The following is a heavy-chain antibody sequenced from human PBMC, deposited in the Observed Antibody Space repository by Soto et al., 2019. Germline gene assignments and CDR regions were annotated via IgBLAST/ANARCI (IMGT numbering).Heavy chain of an antibody. J-gene: IGHJ6*02. CDR3: ARVYCTNGVCFFYGMDV. CDR2: ISSSSSTI. V-gene: IGHV3-48*02. Sequence: PGGSLRLSCAASGFTFSSYSMNWVRQAPGKGLEWVSYISSSSSTIYYADSVKGRFTISRDNAKNSLYLQMNSLRDEDTAVYYCARVYCTNGVCFFYGMDVWGQGTTVTVS. D-gene: IGHD2-8*01. CDR1: GFTFSSYS.